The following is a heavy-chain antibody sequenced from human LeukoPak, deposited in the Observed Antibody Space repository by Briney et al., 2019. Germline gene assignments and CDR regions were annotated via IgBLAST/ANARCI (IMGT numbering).Heavy chain of an antibody. J-gene: IGHJ6*03. V-gene: IGHV1-18*01. CDR1: GYTFTSYG. CDR3: AKGGFGELEYYYYMDV. Sequence: ASVKVSCKASGYTFTSYGISWVRQAPGQGLEWMGWISAYNGNTNYAQKLQGRVTMTTDTSTSTAYMELRSLRSDDTAVYYCAKGGFGELEYYYYMDVWGKGTTVTVSS. CDR2: ISAYNGNT. D-gene: IGHD3-10*01.